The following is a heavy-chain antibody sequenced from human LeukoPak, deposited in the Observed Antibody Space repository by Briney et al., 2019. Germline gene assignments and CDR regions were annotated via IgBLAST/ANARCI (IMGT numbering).Heavy chain of an antibody. CDR3: ATEGDSGTYSYFQH. D-gene: IGHD1-26*01. CDR1: GFTFDGYG. V-gene: IGHV3-20*04. Sequence: GGSLRLSCVASGFTFDGYGMSWVRHAPEKGLEWVSSINSNGASTAYVDSVKGRFTISRDNAKNSLYLQMNSQRAEDTAVYYCATEGDSGTYSYFQHWGQGTLVTVS. CDR2: INSNGAST. J-gene: IGHJ1*01.